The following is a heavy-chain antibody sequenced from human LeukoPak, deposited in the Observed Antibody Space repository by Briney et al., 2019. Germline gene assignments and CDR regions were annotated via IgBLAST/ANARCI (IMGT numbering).Heavy chain of an antibody. CDR1: GFTFTNYW. Sequence: GGSLRLSCAASGFTFTNYWMSWVRQAPGKGLEWVANIKEDGGKKYYVDSVKGRFTISRDNAKSSLYLQMDSLRAEDTAVYYCARDTPRQYYYDSSGDYWGQGTLVTVSS. CDR3: ARDTPRQYYYDSSGDY. J-gene: IGHJ4*02. D-gene: IGHD3-22*01. V-gene: IGHV3-7*01. CDR2: IKEDGGKK.